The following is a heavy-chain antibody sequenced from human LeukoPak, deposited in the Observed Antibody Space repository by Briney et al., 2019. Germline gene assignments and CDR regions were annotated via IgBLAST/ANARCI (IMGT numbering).Heavy chain of an antibody. D-gene: IGHD3-22*01. Sequence: GGSLRLSCAASGFTFSSYGMSWVRQAPGKGLEWVSAISGSGGSTYYADSVKGRFTISRDNSKNTLYLQMNSLRAEDTAVYYCAKDQNYYDSSGPKAHWGQGTLVTVSS. CDR1: GFTFSSYG. CDR2: ISGSGGST. J-gene: IGHJ4*02. V-gene: IGHV3-23*01. CDR3: AKDQNYYDSSGPKAH.